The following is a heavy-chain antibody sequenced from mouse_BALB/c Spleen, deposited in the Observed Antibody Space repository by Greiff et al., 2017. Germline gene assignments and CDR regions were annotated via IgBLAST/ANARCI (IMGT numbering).Heavy chain of an antibody. CDR3: ERDWDYGSSPFAY. CDR1: GFTFSSYG. V-gene: IGHV5-6-3*01. D-gene: IGHD1-1*01. CDR2: INSNGGST. J-gene: IGHJ3*01. Sequence: DVMLVESGGGLVQPGGSLKLSCAASGFTFSSYGMSWVRQTPDKRLELVATINSNGGSTYYPDSVKGRFTISSDNAKNTLYLQMSSLKSEDTAMYYCERDWDYGSSPFAYWGQGTLVTVSA.